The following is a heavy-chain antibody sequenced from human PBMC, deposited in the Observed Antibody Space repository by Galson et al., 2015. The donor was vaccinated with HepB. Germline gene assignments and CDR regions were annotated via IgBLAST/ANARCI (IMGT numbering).Heavy chain of an antibody. D-gene: IGHD3-10*01. Sequence: SLRLSCAASGFTFSSYSMNWVRQAPGKGLEWVSSISSSSSYIYYADSVKGRFTISRDNAKNSLYLQMNSLRAEDTAVYYCARGQGLLWFGESLSYFDYWGQGTLVTVSS. CDR1: GFTFSSYS. CDR3: ARGQGLLWFGESLSYFDY. CDR2: ISSSSSYI. J-gene: IGHJ4*02. V-gene: IGHV3-21*01.